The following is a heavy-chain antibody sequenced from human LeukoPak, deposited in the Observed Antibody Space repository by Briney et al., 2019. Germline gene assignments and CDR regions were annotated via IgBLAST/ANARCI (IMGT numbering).Heavy chain of an antibody. V-gene: IGHV4-4*07. CDR2: IYTSGST. CDR3: ARDWRYCSVGSCSSYFDY. CDR1: GVSISSHY. Sequence: SETLSLTCSVSGVSISSHYWSWIRQPAGEGLEWIGRIYTSGSTNYNPSLNSRVTISVDKSKNHLSLNLSSVTAADTAFYYCARDWRYCSVGSCSSYFDYWDQGPLVTVSS. J-gene: IGHJ4*02. D-gene: IGHD2-15*01.